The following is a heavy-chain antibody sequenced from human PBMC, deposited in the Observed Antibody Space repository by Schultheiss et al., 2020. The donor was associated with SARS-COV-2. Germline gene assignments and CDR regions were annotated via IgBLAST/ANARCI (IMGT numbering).Heavy chain of an antibody. CDR2: INHSGST. Sequence: SETLSLTCTVSGGSVSSGNWWTWVRQPPGKGLEWIGEINHSGSTYYNPSLKSRVTISVDTSKNQFSLKLSSVTAADTAVYYCARGGHYYGSGSYYNPYYYGMDVWGQGTTVTVSS. J-gene: IGHJ6*02. CDR3: ARGGHYYGSGSYYNPYYYGMDV. CDR1: GGSVSSGNW. D-gene: IGHD3-10*01. V-gene: IGHV4-4*02.